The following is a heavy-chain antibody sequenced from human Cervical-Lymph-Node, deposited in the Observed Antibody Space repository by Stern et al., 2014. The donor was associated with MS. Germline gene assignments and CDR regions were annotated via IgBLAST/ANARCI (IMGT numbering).Heavy chain of an antibody. D-gene: IGHD6-19*01. Sequence: VQLVQSGGGVVQPGRSVRLSCTAAGFTLNNYGIQWVRQAPGKGLEWLAFIWHDGSKKYYADSVKGRFTMSRDDSKNTVDLQMSSLRGDDTAVYFCARDRWYTSGWYHYGADVWGLGTTVIVSS. V-gene: IGHV3-33*01. J-gene: IGHJ6*02. CDR2: IWHDGSKK. CDR1: GFTLNNYG. CDR3: ARDRWYTSGWYHYGADV.